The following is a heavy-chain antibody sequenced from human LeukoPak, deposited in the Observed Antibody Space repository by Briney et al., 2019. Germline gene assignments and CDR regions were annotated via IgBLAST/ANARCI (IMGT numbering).Heavy chain of an antibody. V-gene: IGHV1-18*01. J-gene: IGHJ4*02. Sequence: ASVKVSCKASGYTFTSYGISWVRQAPGQGLEWMGWISAYNGNTNYAQKLQGRVTMTTDTSTSTAYMELRSLRSDDTAVYYCARVVYNYDSSGYYPDYWGQGTLVTVSS. CDR2: ISAYNGNT. D-gene: IGHD3-22*01. CDR1: GYTFTSYG. CDR3: ARVVYNYDSSGYYPDY.